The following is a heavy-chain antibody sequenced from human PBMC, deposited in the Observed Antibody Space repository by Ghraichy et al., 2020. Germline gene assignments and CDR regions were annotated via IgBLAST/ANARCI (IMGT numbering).Heavy chain of an antibody. CDR2: INPNSGGT. CDR1: GYTFTGYY. D-gene: IGHD3-3*01. Sequence: ASVKVSCKASGYTFTGYYMHWVRQAPGQGLEWVGWINPNSGGTNYAQKFQGRVTMTRDTSISTAYMELSRLRSDDTAVYYCARAGVLRFLEWFHPSWSRATFDYWGQGTLVTVSS. CDR3: ARAGVLRFLEWFHPSWSRATFDY. V-gene: IGHV1-2*02. J-gene: IGHJ4*02.